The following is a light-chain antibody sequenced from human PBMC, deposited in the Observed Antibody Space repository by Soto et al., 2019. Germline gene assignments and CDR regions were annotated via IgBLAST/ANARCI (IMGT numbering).Light chain of an antibody. CDR3: QQYKSWPPIT. V-gene: IGKV3-20*01. J-gene: IGKJ5*01. Sequence: EIVLTQSPGTLSLSPGERATLSCRASQSVSNNYLAWYQQKPGQAPRLLIYGASNRATGIPDRFSGSGSGTDFTLTISRLEPEDSAIYYCQQYKSWPPITFGQGTRLEIK. CDR1: QSVSNNY. CDR2: GAS.